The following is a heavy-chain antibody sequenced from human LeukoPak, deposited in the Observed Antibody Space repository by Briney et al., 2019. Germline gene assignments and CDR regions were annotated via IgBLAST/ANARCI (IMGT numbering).Heavy chain of an antibody. CDR1: GFTFSSYE. J-gene: IGHJ4*02. D-gene: IGHD4-17*01. V-gene: IGHV3-48*03. CDR2: ISSSGSTI. Sequence: GGSLRLSCAASGFTFSSYEMNWVRQAPGKGLEWASYISSSGSTIYYADSVKGRFTISRDNAKNSLYLQMNSLRAEDTAVYYCATGYGDSHFDYWGQGTLVTVSS. CDR3: ATGYGDSHFDY.